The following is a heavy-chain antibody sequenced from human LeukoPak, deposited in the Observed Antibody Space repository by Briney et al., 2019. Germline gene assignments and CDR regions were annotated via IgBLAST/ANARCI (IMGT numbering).Heavy chain of an antibody. Sequence: PSETLSLTCAVSGGSISSSGYYWGWIRQPPGKGLEWVGSVYYTGSTFYNPSLKSRVTTSVDTSKNHFSLNLSSVTAADTAVYYCARHRGRYYDSGSYYYFDYWGQGTLVTVSS. V-gene: IGHV4-39*02. J-gene: IGHJ4*02. CDR2: VYYTGST. D-gene: IGHD3-10*01. CDR3: ARHRGRYYDSGSYYYFDY. CDR1: GGSISSSGYY.